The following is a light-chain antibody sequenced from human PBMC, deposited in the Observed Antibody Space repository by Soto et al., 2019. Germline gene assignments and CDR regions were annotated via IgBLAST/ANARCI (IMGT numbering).Light chain of an antibody. CDR2: DAS. CDR3: QQYNSYGT. J-gene: IGKJ1*01. Sequence: IQMTQAPSTRSSPVAARHKINFRASQSISSWLAWYQQKPGKAPKLLIYDASSLESGVPSRFSGSGSGTEFTLTISSLQPDHFASYYSQQYNSYGTFGQGTKVDIK. CDR1: QSISSW. V-gene: IGKV1-5*01.